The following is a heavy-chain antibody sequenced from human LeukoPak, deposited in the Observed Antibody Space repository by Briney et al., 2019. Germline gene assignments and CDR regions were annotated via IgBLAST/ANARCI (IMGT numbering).Heavy chain of an antibody. CDR1: GGSISSSSYY. CDR3: ARGDYYDSSGYQSPSFDY. J-gene: IGHJ4*02. D-gene: IGHD3-22*01. V-gene: IGHV4-39*01. Sequence: PSETLSLTCTVSGGSISSSSYYWGWIRQPPGKGLEWIGSIYYSGSTYYNPSLKSRVTISVDTSKNQFSLKLSSVTAADTAVYYCARGDYYDSSGYQSPSFDYWGQGTLVTVSS. CDR2: IYYSGST.